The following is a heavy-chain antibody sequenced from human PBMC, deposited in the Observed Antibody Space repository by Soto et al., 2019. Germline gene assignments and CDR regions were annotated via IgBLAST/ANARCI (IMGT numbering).Heavy chain of an antibody. CDR2: ISYSGST. CDR1: GGPISSYY. V-gene: IGHV4-59*01. J-gene: IGHJ4*02. Sequence: SETLSLTCAVSGGPISSYYWSWIRQPPGKGLEWIGYISYSGSTNYNPSLKSRVTISVDTSKNQFSLKVSSVTAADAAVYYCARQMTTLTTFDYWGQGTLVTVSS. D-gene: IGHD4-17*01. CDR3: ARQMTTLTTFDY.